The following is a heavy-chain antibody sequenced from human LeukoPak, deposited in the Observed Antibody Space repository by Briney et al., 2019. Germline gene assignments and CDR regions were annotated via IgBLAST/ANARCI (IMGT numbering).Heavy chain of an antibody. CDR1: GFTFSSYS. Sequence: GGSLRLSCAASGFTFSSYSMNWVRQAPGKGLEWVSSISSSSSYIYYADSVKGRFTISRDNAKNSLYLQMNSLRAEDTAVYYCASRRYCSSTSCYKFDYWGQGTLVTVSS. CDR2: ISSSSSYI. D-gene: IGHD2-2*02. V-gene: IGHV3-21*01. J-gene: IGHJ4*02. CDR3: ASRRYCSSTSCYKFDY.